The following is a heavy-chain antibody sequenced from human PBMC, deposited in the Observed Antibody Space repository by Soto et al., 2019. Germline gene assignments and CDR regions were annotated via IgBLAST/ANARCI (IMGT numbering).Heavy chain of an antibody. CDR2: ISGSGGST. J-gene: IGHJ4*02. CDR3: AKDRHPGASIVVVPAVLGY. D-gene: IGHD2-2*01. V-gene: IGHV3-23*01. Sequence: PGGSLRLSCAASGFTFSSYAMSWVRQAPGKGLEWVSAISGSGGSTYYADSVKGRFTISRDNSKNTLYLQMNSLRAEDTAVYYCAKDRHPGASIVVVPAVLGYWGQGTLVTVSS. CDR1: GFTFSSYA.